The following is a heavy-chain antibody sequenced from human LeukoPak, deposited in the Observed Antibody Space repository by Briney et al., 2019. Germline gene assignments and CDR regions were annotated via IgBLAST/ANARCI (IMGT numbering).Heavy chain of an antibody. D-gene: IGHD6-13*01. Sequence: ASVKVSCKASGYTFTSYYMHWVRQAPGQGLEWMGRIIPIFGTANYAQKFQGRVTITTDESTSTAYMELSSLRAEDTAVYYCARGRLVAAAGTTFDYWGQGTLVTVSS. J-gene: IGHJ4*02. V-gene: IGHV1-69*05. CDR1: GYTFTSYY. CDR2: IIPIFGTA. CDR3: ARGRLVAAAGTTFDY.